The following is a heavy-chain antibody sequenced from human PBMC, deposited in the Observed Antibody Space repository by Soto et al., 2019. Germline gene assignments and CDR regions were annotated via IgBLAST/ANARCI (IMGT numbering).Heavy chain of an antibody. D-gene: IGHD3-9*01. Sequence: QVQLVESGGGVVQPGRSLRLSCAASGFTFSSYGMHWVRQAPGKGLEWVAVISYDGSNKYYADSVKGRFTISRDNSKNTLYLQMNSLRAEDTAVYYWAKGGGGGDWLYRAMDYWGQGTLVTVSS. CDR3: AKGGGGGDWLYRAMDY. CDR1: GFTFSSYG. CDR2: ISYDGSNK. J-gene: IGHJ4*02. V-gene: IGHV3-30*18.